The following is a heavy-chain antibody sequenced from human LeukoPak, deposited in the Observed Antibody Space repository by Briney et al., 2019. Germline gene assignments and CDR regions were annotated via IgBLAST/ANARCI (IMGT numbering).Heavy chain of an antibody. CDR3: ARVAGYCSSTSNCYSDY. J-gene: IGHJ4*02. D-gene: IGHD2-2*01. Sequence: GGSLRVSCAASGFTFTSYTMNWVRQAPGKGLEWVSSISSTSSYIYYTDSVKGRFTISRDNAKNSLYLQMNSLRAEDTAVYYCARVAGYCSSTSNCYSDYWGQGTLVTVSS. V-gene: IGHV3-21*01. CDR2: ISSTSSYI. CDR1: GFTFTSYT.